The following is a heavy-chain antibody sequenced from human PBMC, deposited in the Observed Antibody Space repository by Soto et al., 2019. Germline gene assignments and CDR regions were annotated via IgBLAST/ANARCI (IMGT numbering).Heavy chain of an antibody. J-gene: IGHJ4*02. CDR1: GFTFSNAW. D-gene: IGHD3-22*01. V-gene: IGHV3-15*07. CDR2: IKSKTDGGTT. Sequence: EVQLVESGGGLVKPGGSLRLSCAASGFTFSNAWMNWVRQAPGKGLEWVGRIKSKTDGGTTDYAAPVKGRFTISRDDSKNTLYLQMNSLKTEDTAVYYCTTYYYDSSGYYHDYWGQGTLVTVSS. CDR3: TTYYYDSSGYYHDY.